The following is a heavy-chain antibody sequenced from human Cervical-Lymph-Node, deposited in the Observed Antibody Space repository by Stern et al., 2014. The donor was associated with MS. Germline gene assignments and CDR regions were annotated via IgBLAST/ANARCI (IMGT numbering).Heavy chain of an antibody. CDR3: ARAGVQLWLPYLDF. CDR1: GGSISSGDYY. J-gene: IGHJ4*02. CDR2: IYYSGST. V-gene: IGHV4-30-4*01. Sequence: QEQLQETSPGLMKPSQTLSLTCTVSGGSISSGDYYWSWIRQPPGKGLEWIGYIYYSGSTYYNTSVKSRVNISVDKSKNQVSMRLSSVTAADTSVYYCARAGVQLWLPYLDFWGQGTLVTFSS. D-gene: IGHD5-18*01.